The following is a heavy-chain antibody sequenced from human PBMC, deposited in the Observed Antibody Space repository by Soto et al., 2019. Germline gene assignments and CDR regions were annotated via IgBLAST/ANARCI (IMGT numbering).Heavy chain of an antibody. V-gene: IGHV3-23*01. CDR3: AKDLVVRGAIKALDY. D-gene: IGHD3-10*01. Sequence: GGSLSLSCAASGFTFSNSGMSWVRQAPGKGLEWVSAIGGSGRNTYYADSVKGRFTISRDNSKNILYLQMNSLRGEDAAVYHCAKDLVVRGAIKALDYSGQGTLVTVYS. J-gene: IGHJ4*02. CDR2: IGGSGRNT. CDR1: GFTFSNSG.